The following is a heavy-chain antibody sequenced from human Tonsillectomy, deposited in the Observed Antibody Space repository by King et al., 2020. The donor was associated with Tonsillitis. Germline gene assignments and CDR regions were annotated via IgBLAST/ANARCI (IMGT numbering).Heavy chain of an antibody. Sequence: VQLVESGGGLVQPGGSLRLSCVVSGFTFSNYAMTWVRQAPGKGLEWVSVISGSASSTYYADSVKGRFTISRDNSKNTLNLQMSSLRAEDTAIYYCAKFYRFTMIGESGVFFHYWGQGTLVTVSS. D-gene: IGHD3-22*01. V-gene: IGHV3-23*04. CDR2: ISGSASST. J-gene: IGHJ4*02. CDR1: GFTFSNYA. CDR3: AKFYRFTMIGESGVFFHY.